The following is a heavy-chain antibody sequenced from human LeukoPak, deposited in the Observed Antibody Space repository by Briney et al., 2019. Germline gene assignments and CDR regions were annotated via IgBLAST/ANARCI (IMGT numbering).Heavy chain of an antibody. CDR3: ARIRPYGGTHPFDY. D-gene: IGHD4-23*01. V-gene: IGHV1-8*01. CDR1: GYTFNSYD. Sequence: ASVKVSCKASGYTFNSYDINWLRQATGLGLEWMGWMNPNSGNTGYAQKFQGRVTMTRNTSISTSYMELSSLRSEDTAVYYCARIRPYGGTHPFDYWGQGTLVTVSS. J-gene: IGHJ4*02. CDR2: MNPNSGNT.